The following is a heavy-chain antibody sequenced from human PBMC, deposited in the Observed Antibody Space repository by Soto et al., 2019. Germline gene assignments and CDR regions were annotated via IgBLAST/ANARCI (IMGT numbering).Heavy chain of an antibody. V-gene: IGHV3-33*01. Sequence: GGSLRLSCAASGFTFSSYGMHWVRQAPGKGLEWVAVIWYDGSNKYYADSVKGRFTISRDNSKNTLYLQMNSLRAEDTAVYYCARDYDSSGYYSINTNRIVDYWGQGTLVTVSS. CDR2: IWYDGSNK. CDR1: GFTFSSYG. J-gene: IGHJ4*02. CDR3: ARDYDSSGYYSINTNRIVDY. D-gene: IGHD3-22*01.